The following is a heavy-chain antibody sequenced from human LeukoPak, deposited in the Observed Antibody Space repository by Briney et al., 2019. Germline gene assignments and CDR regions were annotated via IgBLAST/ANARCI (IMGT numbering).Heavy chain of an antibody. D-gene: IGHD3-3*01. CDR2: LSSTGNK. J-gene: IGHJ3*02. CDR1: GFTVSRNY. V-gene: IGHV3-53*04. CDR3: ARWRPIDAFDI. Sequence: TGGSLRLSCAASGFTVSRNYMNWVRQAPGKGLEWVSLLSSTGNKSYADSVKGRFTISRHNSKNTLYLQVNSLRPEDTAMYYCARWRPIDAFDIWGQGTVDLVSS.